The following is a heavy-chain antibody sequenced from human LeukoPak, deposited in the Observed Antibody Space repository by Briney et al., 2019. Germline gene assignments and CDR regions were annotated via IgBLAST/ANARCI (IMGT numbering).Heavy chain of an antibody. CDR2: ISYDGSNK. V-gene: IGHV3-30*18. J-gene: IGHJ4*02. Sequence: PGRSLRLSCAASGFTFSNYGMHWVRQAPGKGLEWVAVISYDGSNKYYADSVKGRFTISRDNSKNTLYLQMNSLRAEDTAVYYCAKEEQVGAFDYWGQGTLVTVSS. D-gene: IGHD1-26*01. CDR1: GFTFSNYG. CDR3: AKEEQVGAFDY.